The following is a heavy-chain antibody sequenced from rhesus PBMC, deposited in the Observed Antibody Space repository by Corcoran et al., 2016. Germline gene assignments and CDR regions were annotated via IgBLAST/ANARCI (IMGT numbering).Heavy chain of an antibody. CDR3: SRDGGYSNSYFDC. CDR1: GFTCSDYY. D-gene: IGHD4-23*01. Sequence: EVQLVESGGGLAKPGGSLRLSCAASGFTCSDYYMDWVRQAPGKGLGWVTRISNGGGSTWYADSVKDRFTISRENAKNTLYLQMNSLRAEDTAVYYCSRDGGYSNSYFDCWGQGVLVTVSS. J-gene: IGHJ4*01. V-gene: IGHV3-178*01. CDR2: ISNGGGST.